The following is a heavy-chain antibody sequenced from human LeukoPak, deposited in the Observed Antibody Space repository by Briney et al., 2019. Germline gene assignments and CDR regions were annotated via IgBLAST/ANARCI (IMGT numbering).Heavy chain of an antibody. CDR3: AKRSAESSGYFDY. Sequence: HTGGSLRLSCAASGFTFITYSMTWVRQAPGRGLEWVSAITGSGAFTDYADSVKGRFTISRDNSKNTLYLQMNSLRAEDTAVYYCAKRSAESSGYFDYWGQGTLVTVSS. CDR2: ITGSGAFT. D-gene: IGHD6-19*01. J-gene: IGHJ4*02. V-gene: IGHV3-23*01. CDR1: GFTFITYS.